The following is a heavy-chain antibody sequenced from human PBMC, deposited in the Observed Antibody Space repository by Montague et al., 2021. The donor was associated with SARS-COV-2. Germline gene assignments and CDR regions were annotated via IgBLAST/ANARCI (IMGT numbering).Heavy chain of an antibody. CDR2: VLYTGTP. Sequence: SETLSLTCTVSGGSIANSHKYWGWVRQPPGKGLEWIGSVLYTGTPYDHPSLTVRVTISLDTSKNQFSLKMYSVTAADTATYFRVAGGDSAKAGAYWGQGTLVTVSS. CDR1: GGSIANSHKY. V-gene: IGHV4-39*07. CDR3: VAGGDSAKAGAY. J-gene: IGHJ4*02. D-gene: IGHD3-16*01.